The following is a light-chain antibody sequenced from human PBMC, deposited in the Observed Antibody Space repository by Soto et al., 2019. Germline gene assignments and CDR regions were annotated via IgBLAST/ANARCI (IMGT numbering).Light chain of an antibody. Sequence: EIVMTQSPATLSVSPGDRVVLSCRATQTVTNKLAWYQQKPGQAPRLLIYDASIRATGIPARFSGSGSGTEFTLTISSLQSEDFVPYYCQQYNSWPVTFGGGTKVEIK. CDR1: QTVTNK. J-gene: IGKJ4*01. CDR2: DAS. V-gene: IGKV3-15*01. CDR3: QQYNSWPVT.